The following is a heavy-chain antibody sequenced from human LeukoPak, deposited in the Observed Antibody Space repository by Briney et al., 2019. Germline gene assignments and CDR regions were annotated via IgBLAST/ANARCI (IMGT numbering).Heavy chain of an antibody. J-gene: IGHJ4*02. CDR3: ARTHRDGYNSIDY. CDR1: GGSISSSSYS. V-gene: IGHV4-39*01. Sequence: SETLSLTCTVSGGSISSSSYSWGWIRQPPGKGLEWIGSIYYSGNTDYTPSLKSRVTISVDTSKNQFSPKLSSVTAADTAMYYCARTHRDGYNSIDYWGQGTLVTVSS. CDR2: IYYSGNT. D-gene: IGHD5-24*01.